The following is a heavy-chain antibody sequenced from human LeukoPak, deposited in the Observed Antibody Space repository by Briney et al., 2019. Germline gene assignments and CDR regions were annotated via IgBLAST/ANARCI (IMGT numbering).Heavy chain of an antibody. D-gene: IGHD1-26*01. V-gene: IGHV4-30-2*01. CDR2: IYHSGST. J-gene: IGHJ4*02. CDR3: ARTYPNSGSVDY. CDR1: GGSISSGGYY. Sequence: PSETLSLTCTVSGGSISSGGYYWSWIRQHPGKGLEWIGYIYHSGSTYYNPSLKSRATISVDRSKNQFSLKLSSVTAADTAVYYCARTYPNSGSVDYWGQGTLVTVSS.